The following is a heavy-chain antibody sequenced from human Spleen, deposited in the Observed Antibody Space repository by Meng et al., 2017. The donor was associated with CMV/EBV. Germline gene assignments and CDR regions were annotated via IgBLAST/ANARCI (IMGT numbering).Heavy chain of an antibody. CDR1: GFGFSDYS. V-gene: IGHV3-21*01. CDR3: ARTKYCSSINCYFAIVFDL. Sequence: GGSLRLSCVVSGFGFSDYSMNWVRQAPGKGLEWVSFISSSSSNINYADSLKGRFTISRDNAKNSLFLQMNSLRAEDTAVYYCARTKYCSSINCYFAIVFDLWGQGTMVTVSS. D-gene: IGHD2-2*01. J-gene: IGHJ3*01. CDR2: ISSSSSNI.